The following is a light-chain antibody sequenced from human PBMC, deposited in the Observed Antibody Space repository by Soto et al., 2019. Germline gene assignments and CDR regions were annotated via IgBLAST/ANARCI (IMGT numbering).Light chain of an antibody. CDR1: QSVTYN. CDR3: QQYNNWPPWT. Sequence: ETLMTQSPSTLSASPGERVTLSCRATQSVTYNLAWYQQKPGQAPRLLIYGASTRATGIPARFSGSGSGTDFTLTISRLQSEDFAVYYCQQYNNWPPWTFGQGTMVDVK. J-gene: IGKJ1*01. V-gene: IGKV3-15*01. CDR2: GAS.